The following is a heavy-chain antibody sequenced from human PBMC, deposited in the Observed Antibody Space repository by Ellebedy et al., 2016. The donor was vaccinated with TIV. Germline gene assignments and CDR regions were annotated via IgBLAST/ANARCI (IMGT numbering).Heavy chain of an antibody. CDR2: MFYTGTA. J-gene: IGHJ2*01. Sequence: MPSETLSLTCTVTGGSISNSHHYWGWMRQSPGKGPEGFGSMFYTGTAYYNQSLRSRVSISVDTSKNQVSLKLSSVTAADTAVYYCATVYPLYWYVDVWGRGTLVSVSS. CDR1: GGSISNSHHY. D-gene: IGHD5/OR15-5a*01. V-gene: IGHV4-39*01. CDR3: ATVYPLYWYVDV.